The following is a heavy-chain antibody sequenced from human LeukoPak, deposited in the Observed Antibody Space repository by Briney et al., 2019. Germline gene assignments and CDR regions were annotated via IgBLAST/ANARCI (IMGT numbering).Heavy chain of an antibody. V-gene: IGHV4-59*01. D-gene: IGHD3-3*01. Sequence: KPSETLSLTCTVSGGSISSYYWTWIRQPPGKGLEWIAYIDYSGYSAYNPSLKSRLTISVDTSKDQFSLKLTSMTTADTAVYYCARMVGLTSFGHWAQGILVTVSS. CDR1: GGSISSYY. CDR3: ARMVGLTSFGH. CDR2: IDYSGYS. J-gene: IGHJ4*02.